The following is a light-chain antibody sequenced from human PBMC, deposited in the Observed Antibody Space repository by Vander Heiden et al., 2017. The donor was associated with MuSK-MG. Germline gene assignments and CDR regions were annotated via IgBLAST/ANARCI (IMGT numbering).Light chain of an antibody. CDR2: GAS. CDR1: QSVSSSY. V-gene: IGKV3-20*01. J-gene: IGKJ3*01. CDR3: QQYGSSPST. Sequence: EIVLTQSPGTLSLSPGERATLSCRASQSVSSSYLAWYQQKPGQAPSLLIYGASSRATGIPDRFSGSGSGTDFTLTISRLEPEDFAVYYCQQYGSSPSTFGPGTKVDIK.